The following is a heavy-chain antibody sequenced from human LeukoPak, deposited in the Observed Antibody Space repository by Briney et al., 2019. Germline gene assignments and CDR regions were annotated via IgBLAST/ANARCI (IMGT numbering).Heavy chain of an antibody. Sequence: PGGSLRLSCAASGFTFNSYWMSWVRQPPGKGLEWVANIKQDGSEKYYVDSVKGRFTISRDNAKNSLYLQMNSLRDEDTALYYCARDGGFGFLAAFDIWGQGTMVSVSS. D-gene: IGHD3-10*01. V-gene: IGHV3-7*01. CDR3: ARDGGFGFLAAFDI. CDR1: GFTFNSYW. CDR2: IKQDGSEK. J-gene: IGHJ3*02.